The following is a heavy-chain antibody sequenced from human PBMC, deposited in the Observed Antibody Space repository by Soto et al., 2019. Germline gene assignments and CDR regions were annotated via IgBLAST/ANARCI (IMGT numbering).Heavy chain of an antibody. Sequence: QVQLVESGGGVVQPGRSLRLSCAASGFTFSSYAMHWVRQAPGKGLEWVAVISYDGSNKYYADSVKGRFTISRDNSKNTLYLQMNSLRAEDTAVYYCARDPPPVLRYFDWLLKPYGMDVWGQGTTVTVSS. CDR3: ARDPPPVLRYFDWLLKPYGMDV. D-gene: IGHD3-9*01. CDR2: ISYDGSNK. V-gene: IGHV3-30-3*01. J-gene: IGHJ6*02. CDR1: GFTFSSYA.